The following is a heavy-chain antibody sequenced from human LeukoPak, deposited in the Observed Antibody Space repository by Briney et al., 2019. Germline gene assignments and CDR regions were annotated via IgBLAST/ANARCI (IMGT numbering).Heavy chain of an antibody. CDR3: SREFHP. Sequence: GGSLRLSCEGSGFPFATYWMAWFRQAPGKGLEWVASIKHDGREEHYVDSIKGRFTISRDNGKNSVYLQMKNLRVEDTAMYYCSREFHPWSQGTLVIVSS. CDR1: GFPFATYW. J-gene: IGHJ5*02. V-gene: IGHV3-7*01. CDR2: IKHDGREE.